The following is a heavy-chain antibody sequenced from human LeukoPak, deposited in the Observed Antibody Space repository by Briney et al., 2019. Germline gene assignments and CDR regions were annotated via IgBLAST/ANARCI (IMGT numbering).Heavy chain of an antibody. CDR2: ISGSGGST. Sequence: GGSLRLSCAASGFTFNNYAMSWVRQAPGKGLEWVSAISGSGGSTYYADSVKGRFTISRDNSKNTLYLQMNSLRAEDTAVYYCAKGSNYYDSSGHYWGQGTLVTVSS. V-gene: IGHV3-23*01. CDR3: AKGSNYYDSSGHY. D-gene: IGHD3-22*01. J-gene: IGHJ4*02. CDR1: GFTFNNYA.